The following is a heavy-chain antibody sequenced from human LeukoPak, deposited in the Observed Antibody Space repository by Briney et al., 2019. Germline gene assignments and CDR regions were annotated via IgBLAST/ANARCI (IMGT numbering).Heavy chain of an antibody. D-gene: IGHD1-7*01. V-gene: IGHV1-2*02. J-gene: IGHJ4*02. CDR1: GYTFTGCY. CDR3: ARGPPTVISHITRELLY. CDR2: LNPKTGGT. Sequence: ASVKVSCKASGYTFTGCYMHWVRQAPGQGLEWMGWLNPKTGGTNYAQKFQGRVTMTTDTSISTAYMELSRLTSDDTAVYYCARGPPTVISHITRELLYWGQGTLVTVSS.